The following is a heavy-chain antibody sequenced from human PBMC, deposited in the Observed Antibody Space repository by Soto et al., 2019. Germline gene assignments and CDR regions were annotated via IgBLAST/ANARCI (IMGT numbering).Heavy chain of an antibody. Sequence: SETLSLTCAVSGGSISGGTWWSWVRQPAGRGLEWIGEIYHSGSPNYNPSLKSRVTMSVDKSKNLFSLRLSSVTAADSALYYCARRVPAAPNWFDPWGQGTLVTVSS. CDR1: GGSISGGTW. CDR2: IYHSGSP. J-gene: IGHJ5*02. V-gene: IGHV4-4*02. D-gene: IGHD2-2*01. CDR3: ARRVPAAPNWFDP.